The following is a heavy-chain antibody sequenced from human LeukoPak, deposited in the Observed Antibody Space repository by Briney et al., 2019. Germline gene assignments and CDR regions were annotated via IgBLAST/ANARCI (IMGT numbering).Heavy chain of an antibody. Sequence: PGGSLRLSCAASGFTFSSYEMNWVRQAPGKGLEWVSYISSSGSTIYYADSVKGRFTISRDNAKNSLYLQMNSLRAEDTAVYYCARAPAFVGALNFYYFDYWGQGTLVTVSS. J-gene: IGHJ4*02. CDR1: GFTFSSYE. CDR2: ISSSGSTI. D-gene: IGHD1-26*01. CDR3: ARAPAFVGALNFYYFDY. V-gene: IGHV3-48*03.